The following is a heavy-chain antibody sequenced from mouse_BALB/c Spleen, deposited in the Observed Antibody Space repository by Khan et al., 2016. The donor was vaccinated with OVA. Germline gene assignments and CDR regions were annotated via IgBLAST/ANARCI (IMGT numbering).Heavy chain of an antibody. V-gene: IGHV3-6*02. CDR1: GYSITSGYF. CDR2: IRYDGNN. CDR3: ARGGSSGPAWFTY. D-gene: IGHD3-1*01. J-gene: IGHJ3*01. Sequence: EVQLQKSGPGLEKPSQSLSLTCSVTGYSITSGYFWNWIRQFPGNKLEWVGYIRYDGNNNYNPSLKNRISITRDTSKNQFFLTLNSVTTEDTATYYCARGGSSGPAWFTYWGQGTLVTVSA.